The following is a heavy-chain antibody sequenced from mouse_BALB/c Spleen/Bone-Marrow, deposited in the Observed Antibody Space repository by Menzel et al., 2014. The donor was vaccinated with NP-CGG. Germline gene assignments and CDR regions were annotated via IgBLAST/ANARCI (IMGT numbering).Heavy chain of an antibody. V-gene: IGHV1-69*02. Sequence: VQLQQSGAELVKPGASVKLSRKASGYTFTIYWMHWVKQRPGQGLEWIGEIDPSDSDANYNQKFKGKATLTVDKSSTTAYMQLSSLTSEDSAVYYCARRNYYGSHYWYFDVWGAGTTVTVSS. CDR3: ARRNYYGSHYWYFDV. J-gene: IGHJ1*01. CDR1: GYTFTIYW. D-gene: IGHD1-1*01. CDR2: IDPSDSDA.